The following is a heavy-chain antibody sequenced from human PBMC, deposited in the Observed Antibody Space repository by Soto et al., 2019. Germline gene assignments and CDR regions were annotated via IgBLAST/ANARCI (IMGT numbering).Heavy chain of an antibody. D-gene: IGHD6-19*01. V-gene: IGHV1-2*04. CDR2: VNPTSGGT. Sequence: QVQLVQSGAEVKKPGASVKVSCKASGYTFTGYYIHWVRQAPGQGLEWMGWVNPTSGGTNYAQKFQGWVTMTRDTSISTAYMELSRLRSDDTAVYYCVTSRVSIAVAGETEYYFDYWGQGTLVTVSS. J-gene: IGHJ4*02. CDR1: GYTFTGYY. CDR3: VTSRVSIAVAGETEYYFDY.